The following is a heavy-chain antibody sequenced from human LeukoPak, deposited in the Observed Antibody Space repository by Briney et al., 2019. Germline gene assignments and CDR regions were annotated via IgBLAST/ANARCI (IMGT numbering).Heavy chain of an antibody. CDR1: GFTFSNYS. V-gene: IGHV3-48*04. Sequence: GGSLRLSCAASGFTFSNYSMNWVRQAPGKGLEWVSYIGGISSTIYYADSVKGRFTISRDNAKNSLHLQMNSLRAEDTAVYYCATEGVITNWGQGILVTVSS. J-gene: IGHJ4*02. CDR2: IGGISSTI. CDR3: ATEGVITN. D-gene: IGHD3-22*01.